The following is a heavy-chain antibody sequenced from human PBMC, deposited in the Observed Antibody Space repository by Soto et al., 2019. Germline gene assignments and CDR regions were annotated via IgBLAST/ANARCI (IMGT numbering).Heavy chain of an antibody. Sequence: GGSLRLSCAASGFTFSTYGMHWVRQATGKGLEWVSAIGTTGNTYYPDSVKGRFTVSRDNAENSLYLQMSGLRAEDTAIYYCAARFCTSTRCYPLDVWGQGTTVTSP. J-gene: IGHJ6*02. D-gene: IGHD2-2*01. CDR2: IGTTGNT. V-gene: IGHV3-13*01. CDR1: GFTFSTYG. CDR3: AARFCTSTRCYPLDV.